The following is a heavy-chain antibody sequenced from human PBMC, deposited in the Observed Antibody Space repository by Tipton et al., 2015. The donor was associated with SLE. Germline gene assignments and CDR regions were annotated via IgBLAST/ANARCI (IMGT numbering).Heavy chain of an antibody. D-gene: IGHD7-27*01. J-gene: IGHJ4*02. CDR2: INHSGST. Sequence: TLSLTCAVYGGSFSGYYWSWIRQPPGKGLEWIGEINHSGSTNYNPSLKSRVTISVDTSKNQFSLKLSSVTAADTAVYYCARVAGESYFDYWGQGTLVTVSS. CDR3: ARVAGESYFDY. CDR1: GGSFSGYY. V-gene: IGHV4-34*09.